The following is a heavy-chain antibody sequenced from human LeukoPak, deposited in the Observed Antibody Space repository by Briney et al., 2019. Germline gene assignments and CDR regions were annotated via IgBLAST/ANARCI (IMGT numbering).Heavy chain of an antibody. Sequence: PGGSLRLSCVASGFMFSSYAMNWVRQAPGKGLEWLSYISSSGTTIYSADSVKGRFTISRDNAKNSLYLHMNSLRGEDTAAYYCARDALGVADLDYWGQGTLVTVSS. CDR3: ARDALGVADLDY. V-gene: IGHV3-48*03. D-gene: IGHD2-15*01. CDR2: ISSSGTTI. CDR1: GFMFSSYA. J-gene: IGHJ4*02.